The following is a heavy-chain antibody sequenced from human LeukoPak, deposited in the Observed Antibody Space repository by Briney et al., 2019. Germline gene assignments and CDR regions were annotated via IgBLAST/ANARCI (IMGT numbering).Heavy chain of an antibody. CDR3: ARALLQPAAAGYRNWFDP. J-gene: IGHJ5*02. CDR2: ISGDSAYI. Sequence: GGSLRLSCAASGFTFRPYSMNWVRQAPGKGLEWVSSISGDSAYIYYADSVKGRFTISRGNAKNSLYLQMNSLRAEDTAVYYCARALLQPAAAGYRNWFDPWGQGTLVTVSS. CDR1: GFTFRPYS. D-gene: IGHD6-13*01. V-gene: IGHV3-21*01.